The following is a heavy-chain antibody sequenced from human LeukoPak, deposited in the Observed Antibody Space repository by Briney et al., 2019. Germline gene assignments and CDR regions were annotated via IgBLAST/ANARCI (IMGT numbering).Heavy chain of an antibody. D-gene: IGHD1-26*01. V-gene: IGHV1-3*01. CDR1: GYTFTSYA. J-gene: IGHJ4*02. CDR3: ARIVVSGYYRHFDY. CDR2: INAGNGNT. Sequence: ASVKVSCKVSGYTFTSYAVHWVRQAPGQRLEWMGWINAGNGNTKYSQKFQGRVTITRDTSASTAYMELSSLRSEDTAVYYCARIVVSGYYRHFDYWGQGTLVTVSS.